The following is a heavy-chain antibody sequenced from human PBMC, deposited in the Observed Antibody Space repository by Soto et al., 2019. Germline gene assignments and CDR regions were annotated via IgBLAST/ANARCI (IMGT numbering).Heavy chain of an antibody. J-gene: IGHJ4*02. D-gene: IGHD1-7*01. Sequence: PSETLSLTCAVYGGSFSGHYWTWIRQPPGKGLEWIGEINHSGSTNYNPSLKSRVTISLDKSENQFSLKVTSLTAADTAVYYCASRDPGTSVDYWGQGTLVTVSS. CDR3: ASRDPGTSVDY. V-gene: IGHV4-34*01. CDR2: INHSGST. CDR1: GGSFSGHY.